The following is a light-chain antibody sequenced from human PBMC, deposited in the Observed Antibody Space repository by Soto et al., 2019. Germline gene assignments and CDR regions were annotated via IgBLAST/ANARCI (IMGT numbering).Light chain of an antibody. CDR2: KAS. CDR3: QQYNDNWT. CDR1: QRVSRW. J-gene: IGKJ1*01. V-gene: IGKV1-5*03. Sequence: DIQMTQSPSTLSASVGDRVTITCRASQRVSRWLAWYQQKPGKAPKLLIYKASTLESGVPSRFSGSGSGTEFTLASSSRQPDDSATYYCQQYNDNWTFGQGTKGQIK.